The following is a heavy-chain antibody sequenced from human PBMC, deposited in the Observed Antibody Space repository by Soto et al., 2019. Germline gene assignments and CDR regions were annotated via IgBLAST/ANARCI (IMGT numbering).Heavy chain of an antibody. J-gene: IGHJ6*02. CDR2: ISDDGRNT. V-gene: IGHV3-30*18. CDR3: AKDPPGNGDVTHYYNGMDV. Sequence: QAQLVESGGGVVQPGRSLRLSCEVSGFRFSSYGVHWVRQAPGKGLEWVALISDDGRNTFYPDSVKGRFSISRDNSKNTVYLQMNSLRAEDTAVYYCAKDPPGNGDVTHYYNGMDVWGQGTTVTVSS. CDR1: GFRFSSYG. D-gene: IGHD4-17*01.